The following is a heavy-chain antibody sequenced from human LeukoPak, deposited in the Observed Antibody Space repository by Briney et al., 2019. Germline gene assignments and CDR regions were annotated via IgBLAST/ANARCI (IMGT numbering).Heavy chain of an antibody. V-gene: IGHV4-39*01. CDR3: ARHRVGHCTSVTCPTFEY. J-gene: IGHJ4*02. Sequence: SETLSLTCTVTSASISGTYYFWGWIRQSPGKGLEWVGSIYNSGTTYYNPSLKSRVTISVDTSKNQFSLKLTSVTAADTAVYYCARHRVGHCTSVTCPTFEYWGQGTLVTVSS. CDR1: SASISGTYYF. CDR2: IYNSGTT. D-gene: IGHD2-8*02.